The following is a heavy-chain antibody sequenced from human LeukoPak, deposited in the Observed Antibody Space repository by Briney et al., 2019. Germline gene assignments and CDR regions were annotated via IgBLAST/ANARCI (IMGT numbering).Heavy chain of an antibody. Sequence: PSETLSLTCTVSGGSISSYYWSWIRQPPGKGLEWIGYIYYSGSTNYNPSLKSRVTISVDTSKNQFSLKLSSVTAADTAVYYCARTLSSYYGMDVWGQGTTVTVSS. CDR2: IYYSGST. V-gene: IGHV4-59*08. CDR1: GGSISSYY. J-gene: IGHJ6*02. D-gene: IGHD3-3*02. CDR3: ARTLSSYYGMDV.